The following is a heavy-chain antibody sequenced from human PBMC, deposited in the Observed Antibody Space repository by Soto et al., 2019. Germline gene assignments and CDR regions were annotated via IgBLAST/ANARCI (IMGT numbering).Heavy chain of an antibody. V-gene: IGHV3-21*01. CDR3: WWLRPLQRYYYYGMDV. J-gene: IGHJ6*02. CDR1: GFTFSSYS. D-gene: IGHD5-12*01. CDR2: ISSSSSYI. Sequence: GGSLRLSCAASGFTFSSYSMNWVRQAPGKGLEWVSSISSSSSYIYYADSVKGRFTISRDNAKNSLYLQMNSLRAEDTAVYYCWWLRPLQRYYYYGMDVWGQGTTVTVSS.